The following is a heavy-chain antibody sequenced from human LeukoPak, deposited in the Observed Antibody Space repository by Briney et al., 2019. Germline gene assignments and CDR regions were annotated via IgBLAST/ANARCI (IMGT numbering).Heavy chain of an antibody. CDR3: ARDNDSRDPPHF. CDR1: GGTFNSYA. CDR2: IIPIFGTT. V-gene: IGHV1-69*06. Sequence: SVKVSCKASGGTFNSYAISWVRQAPGQGLEWMGGIIPIFGTTNYARKFRGRVTLTADKSTRTAYMELSSLRSEDTAVYYCARDNDSRDPPHFWGQGTLVTVSS. J-gene: IGHJ4*02. D-gene: IGHD3-16*01.